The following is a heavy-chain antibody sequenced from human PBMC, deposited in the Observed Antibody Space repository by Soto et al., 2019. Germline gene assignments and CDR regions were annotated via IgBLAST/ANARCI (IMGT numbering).Heavy chain of an antibody. D-gene: IGHD3-16*01. CDR3: TKDDPINTS. CDR2: IKSKANGETT. J-gene: IGHJ5*02. CDR1: GFTFSIAW. V-gene: IGHV3-15*01. Sequence: EVQLVESGGGLITPGGSLRLSCAASGFTFSIAWMSWVRQAPGKGLEWVGRIKSKANGETTDYAAPVKGRFTISRDDSKNTPYLQMNTLKTDDTAVYYCTKDDPINTSWGQGTLVTVSS.